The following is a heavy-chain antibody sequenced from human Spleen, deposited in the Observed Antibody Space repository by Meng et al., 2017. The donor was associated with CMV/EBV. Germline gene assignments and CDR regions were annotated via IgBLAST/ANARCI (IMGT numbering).Heavy chain of an antibody. CDR3: ARDKWYSSNGGVYYYGMDV. CDR1: GFTFSSYS. CDR2: ISSSSSTI. Sequence: GESLKISCAASGFTFSSYSMNWVRQAPGKGLEWVSYISSSSSTIYYADSVKGRFTISRDNAKNSLYLQMNSLRAEDTAVYYCARDKWYSSNGGVYYYGMDVWGQGTTVTVSS. J-gene: IGHJ6*02. D-gene: IGHD6-13*01. V-gene: IGHV3-48*04.